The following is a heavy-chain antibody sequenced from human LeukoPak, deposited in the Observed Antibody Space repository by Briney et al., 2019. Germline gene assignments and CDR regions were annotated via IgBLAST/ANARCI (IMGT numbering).Heavy chain of an antibody. J-gene: IGHJ3*02. CDR2: FDPEDGET. Sequence: ASVKVSCKVSGYTLTELSMHWVRPAPGKGLEWMGGFDPEDGETIYAQKFQGRVTMTEDTSTDTAYMELSSLRSEDTAVYYCAASIGWGVIGAFDIWGQGTMVTVSS. CDR1: GYTLTELS. CDR3: AASIGWGVIGAFDI. D-gene: IGHD3-10*01. V-gene: IGHV1-24*01.